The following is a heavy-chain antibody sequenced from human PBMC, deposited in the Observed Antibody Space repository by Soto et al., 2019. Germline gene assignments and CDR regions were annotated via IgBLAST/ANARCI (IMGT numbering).Heavy chain of an antibody. CDR1: GFTFSEYA. CDR3: ARGDRGASGSTASYYFSGVDV. D-gene: IGHD2-15*01. J-gene: IGHJ6*02. CDR2: VSANGDIT. Sequence: EVKVLESGGDLVQPGGSLRLSCVASGFTFSEYAMTWVRQSPGKGLDWVSCVSANGDITYYADSVKGRFNISRDNSNNTLLLPMNGLRAEDTALYSCARGDRGASGSTASYYFSGVDVWGQGTTVIVSS. V-gene: IGHV3-23*01.